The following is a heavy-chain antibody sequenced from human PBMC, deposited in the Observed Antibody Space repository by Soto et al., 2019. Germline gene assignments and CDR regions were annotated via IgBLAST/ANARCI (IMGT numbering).Heavy chain of an antibody. CDR3: ARDKITGLFDY. CDR2: INHSGST. J-gene: IGHJ4*02. CDR1: VGSVSGYY. Sequence: LSRTCCVGVGSVSGYYLTWIREPPVSALELIGGINHSGSTNYNPSLKSRVTMSGNTSKNQFSLKLTSVTAADTAVYYCARDKITGLFDYWVQGTLVTVSS. V-gene: IGHV4-34*01. D-gene: IGHD2-8*02.